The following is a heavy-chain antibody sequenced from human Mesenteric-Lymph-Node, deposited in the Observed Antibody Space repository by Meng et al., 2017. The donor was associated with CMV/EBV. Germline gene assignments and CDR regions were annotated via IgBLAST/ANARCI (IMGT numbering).Heavy chain of an antibody. Sequence: TVSGDSISRGGFYWSWIRQRPGKGLEWIGYIYYSGSVYRNPSLMSRVSISVDTSKNQFSLNLSSVTAADTATYFCARTTGKDYFDYWGQGTLVTVSS. CDR2: IYYSGSV. J-gene: IGHJ4*02. D-gene: IGHD4-17*01. V-gene: IGHV4-31*03. CDR3: ARTTGKDYFDY. CDR1: GDSISRGGFY.